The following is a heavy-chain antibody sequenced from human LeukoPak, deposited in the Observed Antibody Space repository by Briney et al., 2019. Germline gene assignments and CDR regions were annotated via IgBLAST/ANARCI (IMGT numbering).Heavy chain of an antibody. J-gene: IGHJ4*02. D-gene: IGHD5-24*01. CDR3: AREYDRGYNSGFDY. Sequence: GGSLRPSCAASGFTFSSYGMHWVRQAPGKGLEWVAVIWYDGSNKYYADSVKGRFTISRDNSKNTLYLQMNSLRAEDTAVYYCAREYDRGYNSGFDYWGQGTLVTVSS. CDR1: GFTFSSYG. CDR2: IWYDGSNK. V-gene: IGHV3-33*01.